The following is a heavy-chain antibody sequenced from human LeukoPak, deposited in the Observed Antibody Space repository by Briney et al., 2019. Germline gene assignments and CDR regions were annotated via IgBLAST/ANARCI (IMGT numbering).Heavy chain of an antibody. CDR2: ISGSGGTT. J-gene: IGHJ4*02. Sequence: GGSLRLSCAASGFIFSSYAMTWVRQAPEKGLEWVSTISGSGGTTYYADSVKGRFTISRDNSKNTLYLQMNSLRAEDTAIYYCAKGTLLTGVGYFDFWGQGTLVTVSS. V-gene: IGHV3-23*01. CDR1: GFIFSSYA. CDR3: AKGTLLTGVGYFDF. D-gene: IGHD3-9*01.